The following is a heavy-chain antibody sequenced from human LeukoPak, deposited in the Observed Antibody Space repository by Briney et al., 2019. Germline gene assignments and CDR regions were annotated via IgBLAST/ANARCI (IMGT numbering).Heavy chain of an antibody. Sequence: PSETLSLTCTVSGVSISSSSYYWGWIRQPPGKGLEWIGSIYYSGSTYYNPSLKSRVTISVDTSKNQFSLKLSSVTAADTAVYYCARHLNYDFWSGYYPGWFDPWGQGTLVTVSS. J-gene: IGHJ5*02. CDR2: IYYSGST. V-gene: IGHV4-39*01. CDR1: GVSISSSSYY. D-gene: IGHD3-3*01. CDR3: ARHLNYDFWSGYYPGWFDP.